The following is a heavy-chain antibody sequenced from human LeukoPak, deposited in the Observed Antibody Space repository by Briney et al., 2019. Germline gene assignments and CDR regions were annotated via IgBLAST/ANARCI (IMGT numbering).Heavy chain of an antibody. CDR1: GFTFSSYS. Sequence: GGSLRLSCAASGFTFSSYSMNWVRQAPGKGLEWVSSISSSSSYIYYADSVKGRFTISRDNAKNSLYLQMNSLRAEDTAVYYCARGGTGGYCSSTSCHDDLHGGSLDYWGQGTLVTVSS. CDR2: ISSSSSYI. D-gene: IGHD2-2*01. CDR3: ARGGTGGYCSSTSCHDDLHGGSLDY. J-gene: IGHJ4*02. V-gene: IGHV3-21*01.